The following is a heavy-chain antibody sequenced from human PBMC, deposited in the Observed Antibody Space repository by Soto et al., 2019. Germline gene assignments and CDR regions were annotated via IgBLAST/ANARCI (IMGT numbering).Heavy chain of an antibody. CDR1: GYTFTSYG. J-gene: IGHJ6*02. CDR3: AKGGAIVAAGTRVYLYNAMDV. V-gene: IGHV1-18*04. D-gene: IGHD1-26*01. Sequence: ASVKVSCKASGYTFTSYGISWVLHAPGKGLEWMGWISAYNGNTNDAQKLQGRVTMTTDTSTRTAYMELRSLRSDDTAVYYCAKGGAIVAAGTRVYLYNAMDVWG. CDR2: ISAYNGNT.